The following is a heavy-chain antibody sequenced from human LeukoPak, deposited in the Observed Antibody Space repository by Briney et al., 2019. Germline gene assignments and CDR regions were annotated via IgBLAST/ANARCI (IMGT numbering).Heavy chain of an antibody. D-gene: IGHD3-3*01. V-gene: IGHV4-34*01. CDR1: GVSFSGYY. CDR3: ARRLLIGNYDFWSGYYNGGRGNWFDP. Sequence: SETLSLTCAVYGVSFSGYYWSWIRQPPGKGLEWIGEINHSGSTNYNPSLKSRVTISVDTSKNQFSLKLSSVTAADTAVYYCARRLLIGNYDFWSGYYNGGRGNWFDPWGQGTLVTVSS. J-gene: IGHJ5*02. CDR2: INHSGST.